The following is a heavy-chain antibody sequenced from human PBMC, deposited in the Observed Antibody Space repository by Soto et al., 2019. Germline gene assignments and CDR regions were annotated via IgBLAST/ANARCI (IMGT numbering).Heavy chain of an antibody. Sequence: EVQLLESGGGLVQPGGSLRLSCTASGFIYSIYAMAWVRQAPGKGLEWVAALSGSGGETYYADSVKGRFTISRDNSKNTVYLNMTNLRADDTAVYYCAKEIAVAVATPPEYWGQGALVTVSS. CDR2: LSGSGGET. CDR3: AKEIAVAVATPPEY. V-gene: IGHV3-23*01. J-gene: IGHJ4*02. D-gene: IGHD5-12*01. CDR1: GFIYSIYA.